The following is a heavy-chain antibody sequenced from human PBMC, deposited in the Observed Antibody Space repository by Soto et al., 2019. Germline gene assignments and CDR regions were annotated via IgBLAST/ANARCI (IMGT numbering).Heavy chain of an antibody. J-gene: IGHJ5*02. V-gene: IGHV1-8*01. CDR1: GYTFTSYH. CDR3: ARGHISATKNWLDP. Sequence: QVQLVQSGAEVKKPGASVKVSCKGSGYTFTSYHINWVRQATGQGLEWMGWMNPNSGITGYAQTLQGRVTMTWDTYISTAYMELSSLRFEDTAMYYCARGHISATKNWLDPWGQGTLVTVSS. CDR2: MNPNSGIT. D-gene: IGHD1-20*01.